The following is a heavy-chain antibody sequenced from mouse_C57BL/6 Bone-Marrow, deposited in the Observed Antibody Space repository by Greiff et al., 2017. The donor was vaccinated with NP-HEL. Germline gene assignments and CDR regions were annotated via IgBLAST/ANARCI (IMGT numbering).Heavy chain of an antibody. CDR2: ISSGGDYI. D-gene: IGHD1-1*01. CDR3: TREEYYGSSPAWFAY. CDR1: GFTFSSYA. Sequence: EVKLVESGEGLVKPGGSLKLSCAASGFTFSSYAMSWVRQTPEKRLEWVAYISSGGDYIYYADNVKGRFTSSRDNARNTLYLQMSRLKSEDTAMYYCTREEYYGSSPAWFAYWGQGTLVTVSA. V-gene: IGHV5-9-1*02. J-gene: IGHJ3*01.